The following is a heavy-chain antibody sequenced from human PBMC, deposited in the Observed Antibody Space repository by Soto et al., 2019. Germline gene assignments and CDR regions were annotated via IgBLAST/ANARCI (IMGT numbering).Heavy chain of an antibody. CDR1: GFTFSSYW. Sequence: PGGSLRLSCAASGFTFSSYWMHWVRQAPGKGLVWVSRINSDGSSTSYADSVKGRFTISRDNAKNTLYLQMNSLRAEDTAVYYCARDSPGTPFYYYGMDVWGQGTTVTVYS. CDR2: INSDGSST. CDR3: ARDSPGTPFYYYGMDV. D-gene: IGHD1-1*01. J-gene: IGHJ6*02. V-gene: IGHV3-74*01.